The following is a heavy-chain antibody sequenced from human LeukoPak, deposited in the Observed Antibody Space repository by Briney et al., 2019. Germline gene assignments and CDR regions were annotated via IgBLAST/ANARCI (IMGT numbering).Heavy chain of an antibody. V-gene: IGHV3-23*01. CDR1: GFTFSSYA. CDR2: ISGSGGST. Sequence: PGGSLRLSCAASGFTFSSYAMSWVRQAPGKGLEWVSAISGSGGSTYYADSVKGRFTISRDNSKNTLYLQMNSLRAEDTAVYYCAKGSFHSSGYSSSWYTGDYFDYWGQGTLVTVSS. CDR3: AKGSFHSSGYSSSWYTGDYFDY. D-gene: IGHD6-13*01. J-gene: IGHJ4*02.